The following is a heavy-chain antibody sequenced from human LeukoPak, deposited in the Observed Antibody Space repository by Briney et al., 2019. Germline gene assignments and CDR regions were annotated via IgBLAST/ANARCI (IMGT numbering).Heavy chain of an antibody. CDR3: ARRAGYTGGLDY. J-gene: IGHJ4*02. CDR1: GFTFSSYA. CDR2: ISYDGSNK. V-gene: IGHV3-30*04. Sequence: GSLRLSCAASGFTFSSYAMHRVRQAPGKGLEWVAVISYDGSNKYYADSVKGRFTISRDNSKNTLYLQMNSLRAEDTAVYYCARRAGYTGGLDYWGQGTLVTVSS. D-gene: IGHD2-2*02.